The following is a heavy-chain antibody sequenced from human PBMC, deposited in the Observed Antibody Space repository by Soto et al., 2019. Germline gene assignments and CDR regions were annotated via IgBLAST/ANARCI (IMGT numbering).Heavy chain of an antibody. CDR1: GFTFSSFG. V-gene: IGHV3-48*01. D-gene: IGHD3-10*01. CDR2: IRSSSSTI. J-gene: IGHJ4*02. CDR3: ARMAPFFGEWVFGY. Sequence: EVQLVESGGDLVQPGGSLRLSCAASGFTFSSFGMNWVRQAPGKGLEWISYIRSSSSTIYYADFVKGRFPISRDDGQNSLFLQMNRLRAEDTAVYYFARMAPFFGEWVFGYWGQGILVTVSS.